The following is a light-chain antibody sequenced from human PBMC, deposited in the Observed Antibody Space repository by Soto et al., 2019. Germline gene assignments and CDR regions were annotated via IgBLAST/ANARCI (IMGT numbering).Light chain of an antibody. V-gene: IGKV1-17*01. CDR1: HAIRND. J-gene: IGKJ1*01. Sequence: EIPMSQTPSSLSASVGDRVTITCRASHAIRNDLAWYQQKPGRAPKRLIYGSSTLQSGVPLRFSGSGSGTEFTLTISSLQPEDFATYYCLQHNVFPRAFGQAT. CDR2: GSS. CDR3: LQHNVFPRA.